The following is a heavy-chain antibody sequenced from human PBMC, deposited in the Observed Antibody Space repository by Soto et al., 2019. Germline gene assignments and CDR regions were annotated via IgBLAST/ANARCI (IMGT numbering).Heavy chain of an antibody. D-gene: IGHD6-13*01. V-gene: IGHV3-66*01. J-gene: IGHJ6*03. Sequence: GGSLRLSCAASGFTVSSNYMSWVRQAPGKGLEWVSVIYSGGSTYYADSVKGRFTISRDNSKNTLYLQMNSLRAEDTAVYYCARTYSSSWYDGIYYMDVWGKGTTVTVSS. CDR2: IYSGGST. CDR1: GFTVSSNY. CDR3: ARTYSSSWYDGIYYMDV.